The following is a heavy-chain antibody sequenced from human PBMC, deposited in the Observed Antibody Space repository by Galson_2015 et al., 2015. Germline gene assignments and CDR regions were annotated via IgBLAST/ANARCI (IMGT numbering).Heavy chain of an antibody. CDR1: GCTFSSYA. V-gene: IGHV1-69*13. CDR2: IIPIFGTA. Sequence: SVKVSCKASGCTFSSYAISWVRQAPGQGLEWMGGIIPIFGTANYAQKFQGRVTITADESTSTAYMELSSLRSDDTAVYYCARDEKVYGMDVWGQGTTVTVSS. CDR3: ARDEKVYGMDV. J-gene: IGHJ6*02.